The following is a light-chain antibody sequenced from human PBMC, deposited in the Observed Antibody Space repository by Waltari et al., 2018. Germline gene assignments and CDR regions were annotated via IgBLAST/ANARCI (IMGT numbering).Light chain of an antibody. CDR1: QGISTY. CDR2: GAS. V-gene: IGKV1-39*01. Sequence: IQLTQPPSSLSASVGVRVTVTCRASQGISTYLKWYQHNPGKAPKLLITGASSLRSGVPPRFSGSGSGTFSYLSFSTLQSEVFATYYCQQSYSTPGLSFGGGTKVEIK. CDR3: QQSYSTPGLS. J-gene: IGKJ4*01.